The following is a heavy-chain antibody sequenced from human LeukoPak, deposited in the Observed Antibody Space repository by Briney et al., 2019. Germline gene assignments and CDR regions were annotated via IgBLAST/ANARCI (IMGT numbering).Heavy chain of an antibody. V-gene: IGHV4-39*01. D-gene: IGHD5-24*01. CDR2: ICYSGST. J-gene: IGHJ5*02. CDR3: ARTENYIPVHWYDP. CDR1: GGSITSGGYC. Sequence: SETLSLTCTVSGGSITSGGYCWGWICQPPGKGLEWIGSICYSGSTFYNPSLKSRVTLSVDTSKNQFSLKLSSVTAADTAVYYCARTENYIPVHWYDPWGEGTLVSVSS.